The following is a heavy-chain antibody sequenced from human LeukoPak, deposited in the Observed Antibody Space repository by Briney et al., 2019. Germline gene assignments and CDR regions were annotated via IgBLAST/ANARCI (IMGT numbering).Heavy chain of an antibody. V-gene: IGHV4-39*01. CDR3: ARPFCGGDCSPLGD. CDR1: GGSISSSLYY. Sequence: PSETLSLTCTVSGGSISSSLYYWGWIRQPPGKGLEWIGSIYHTGTTHYNPSLTSRVTISVDMSKNQFFLKLSSVIAADTAVYYCARPFCGGDCSPLGDWGQGTLVTVSS. J-gene: IGHJ4*02. D-gene: IGHD2-21*02. CDR2: IYHTGTT.